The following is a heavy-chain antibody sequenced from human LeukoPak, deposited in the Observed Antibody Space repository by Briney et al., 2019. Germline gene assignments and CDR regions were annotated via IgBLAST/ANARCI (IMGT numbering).Heavy chain of an antibody. CDR2: ITSSSGTV. V-gene: IGHV3-48*04. D-gene: IGHD5-24*01. CDR3: ARAELATVNWFDP. J-gene: IGHJ5*02. Sequence: GGSLRLSCAASGFTFSNYGMNWVRQAPGKGLEWVSHITSSSGTVYYADSVKGRFTISRDNAKNSLYLQMNSLRADDTAVYYCARAELATVNWFDPWGQGTLVTVSS. CDR1: GFTFSNYG.